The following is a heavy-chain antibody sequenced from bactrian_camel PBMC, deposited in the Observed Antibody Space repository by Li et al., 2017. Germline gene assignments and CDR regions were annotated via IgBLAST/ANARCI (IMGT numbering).Heavy chain of an antibody. CDR2: IDSVGNT. V-gene: IGHV3S1*01. CDR3: AAERGWLLQHRVFASLSYNY. CDR1: AFTYSSYC. D-gene: IGHD2*01. J-gene: IGHJ4*01. Sequence: HVQLVESGGGSVQAGGSLRLSCTVSAFTYSSYCMGWFRQDLQVPGTRRDFVAVIDSVGNTNYADSVKGRFTISQDNAKNTLYLQMNSLKPEDTAMYYGAAERGWLLQHRVFASLSYNYWGQGTQVTVS.